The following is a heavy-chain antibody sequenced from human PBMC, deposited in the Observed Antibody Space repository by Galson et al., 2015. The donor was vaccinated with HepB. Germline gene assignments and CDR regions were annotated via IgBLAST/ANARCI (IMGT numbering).Heavy chain of an antibody. CDR2: INAGNGNT. J-gene: IGHJ4*02. V-gene: IGHV1-3*01. CDR3: ARGEHSSSWYPSLDY. D-gene: IGHD6-13*01. Sequence: SVKVSCKASGYSFTTYAMHWVRQAPGQRLEWMGWINAGNGNTKYSQKFQGGVTFTSDTSASIAYMEVSSLRSEDTAVFYCARGEHSSSWYPSLDYWGQGTLVTVSS. CDR1: GYSFTTYA.